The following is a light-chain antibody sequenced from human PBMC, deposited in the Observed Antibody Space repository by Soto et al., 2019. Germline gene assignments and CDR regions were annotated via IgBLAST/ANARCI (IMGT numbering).Light chain of an antibody. CDR3: SSYTSSSTLDV. V-gene: IGLV2-14*01. Sequence: QSALTQPASVSGSPGQSITISCTGTSSDVGGYNYVSWYQQHPGKAPKLMISDVSNRPSGVSNRFSGSKSGNTASLTISGLQAEDEAHYYCSSYTSSSTLDVFGTGTKVTVL. CDR2: DVS. J-gene: IGLJ1*01. CDR1: SSDVGGYNY.